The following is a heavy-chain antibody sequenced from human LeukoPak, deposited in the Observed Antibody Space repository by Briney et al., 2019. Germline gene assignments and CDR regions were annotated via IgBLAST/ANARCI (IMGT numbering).Heavy chain of an antibody. CDR3: ARHITGTTYDY. J-gene: IGHJ4*02. D-gene: IGHD1-7*01. CDR1: GVSLSSAVYY. V-gene: IGHV4-30-4*08. CDR2: ISYSGST. Sequence: SQTLSLTCTVSGVSLSSAVYYWSWIRHPPGRGLEWIGYISYSGSTYYNPSLESRLTISVDTSKNQFSLRLTSVTAADTAVYYCARHITGTTYDYWGQGTLVTVSS.